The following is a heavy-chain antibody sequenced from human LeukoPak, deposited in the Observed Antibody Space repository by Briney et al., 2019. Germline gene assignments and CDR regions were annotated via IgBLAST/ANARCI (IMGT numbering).Heavy chain of an antibody. CDR2: IYYSGST. D-gene: IGHD2-15*01. Sequence: SETLSLTCTVSGGSISSYYWSWIRQPPGKGLEWIGYIYYSGSTNYNPSLKSRVTISVDTSKSQFSLKLSSVTAADTAVYYCARHREGYYFDYWGQGTLVTVSS. J-gene: IGHJ4*02. V-gene: IGHV4-59*08. CDR3: ARHREGYYFDY. CDR1: GGSISSYY.